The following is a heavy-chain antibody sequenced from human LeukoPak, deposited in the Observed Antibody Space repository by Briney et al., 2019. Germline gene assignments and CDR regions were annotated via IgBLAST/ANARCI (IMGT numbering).Heavy chain of an antibody. V-gene: IGHV3-48*04. J-gene: IGHJ4*02. D-gene: IGHD3-22*01. CDR3: ASRYYYDSSGYPGPFDY. CDR2: ISSSSSTI. CDR1: GFTVSSNY. Sequence: PGGSLRLSCAASGFTVSSNYMNWVRQAPGKGLEWVSYISSSSSTIYYADSVKGRFTISRDNAKNSLYLQMNSLRAEDTAVYYCASRYYYDSSGYPGPFDYWGQGTLVTVSS.